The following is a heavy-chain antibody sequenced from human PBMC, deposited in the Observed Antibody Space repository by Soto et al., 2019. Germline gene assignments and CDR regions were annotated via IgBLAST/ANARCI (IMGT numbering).Heavy chain of an antibody. Sequence: EVQLLESGGGLVQPGGSLRLSCAASGFTFNSSAMSWVRQAPGKGLEWVSAISGTGGSTYYADSVKGRFTISRDNSQNTLFLQMNSLRAEDTAVYSCAKDVHYNSRTDYFDYWGQGTLVTVSS. V-gene: IGHV3-23*01. D-gene: IGHD6-13*01. CDR1: GFTFNSSA. CDR2: ISGTGGST. CDR3: AKDVHYNSRTDYFDY. J-gene: IGHJ4*02.